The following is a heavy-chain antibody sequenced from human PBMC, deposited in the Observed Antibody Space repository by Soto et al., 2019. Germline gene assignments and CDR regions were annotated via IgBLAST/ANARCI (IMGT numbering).Heavy chain of an antibody. CDR1: GFTFSSYS. J-gene: IGHJ5*02. CDR3: AIGAVRGVLCWFDP. V-gene: IGHV3-48*02. D-gene: IGHD3-10*02. Sequence: EVQLVESGGGLVQPGGSLRLSCAASGFTFSSYSMNWVRQAPGKGLEWVSYISSTSNTIYYADSVKGRFTISRDNAKNSRYLQMNSLRDEGTAVYYCAIGAVRGVLCWFDPWGQGTLVTVSS. CDR2: ISSTSNTI.